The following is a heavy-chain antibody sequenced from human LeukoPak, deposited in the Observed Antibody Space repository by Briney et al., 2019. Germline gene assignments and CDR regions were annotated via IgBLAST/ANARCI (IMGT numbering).Heavy chain of an antibody. CDR2: ISAYNGNT. CDR3: ARESPPQATVTTYSDY. V-gene: IGHV1-18*01. Sequence: ASVTVSCKASGYTFTSYGISWVRQAPGQGLEWMGWISAYNGNTNYAQKLQGRVTMTTDTSTSTAYMELRSLRSDDTAVYYCARESPPQATVTTYSDYWGQGTLVTVSS. D-gene: IGHD4-17*01. CDR1: GYTFTSYG. J-gene: IGHJ4*02.